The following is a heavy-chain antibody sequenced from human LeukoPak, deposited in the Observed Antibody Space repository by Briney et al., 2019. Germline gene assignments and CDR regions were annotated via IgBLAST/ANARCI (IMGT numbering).Heavy chain of an antibody. CDR1: GFTFDDYG. V-gene: IGHV3-20*01. J-gene: IGHJ4*02. D-gene: IGHD3-9*01. Sequence: GGSLRLSCAASGFTFDDYGMSWVRQAPGRGLEWVSGINWNGGSTGYADSVKGRFTISRDNAKNSLYLQMNSLRAEDTALYHCARVDILTGYYPSDYWGQGTLVTVSS. CDR3: ARVDILTGYYPSDY. CDR2: INWNGGST.